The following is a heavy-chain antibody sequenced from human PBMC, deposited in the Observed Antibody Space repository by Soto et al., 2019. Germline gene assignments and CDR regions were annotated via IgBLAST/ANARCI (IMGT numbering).Heavy chain of an antibody. CDR2: ISYDGENQ. CDR3: VSPHSESSNAFDP. Sequence: LRLSSAASGFRVSHFAMNWVRQPPGKGLEWVALISYDGENQYFTDSVRGRFTISRDNSKTAVYLEMNNLRLDDTATYYCVSPHSESSNAFDPCGQGARVIGSS. D-gene: IGHD3-10*01. CDR1: GFRVSHFA. V-gene: IGHV3-30*10. J-gene: IGHJ5*02.